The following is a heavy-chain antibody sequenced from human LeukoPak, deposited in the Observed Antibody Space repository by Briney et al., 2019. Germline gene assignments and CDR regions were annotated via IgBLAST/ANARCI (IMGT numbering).Heavy chain of an antibody. J-gene: IGHJ4*02. CDR3: AREVSSSGWSLGFDY. CDR2: INPNSGGT. Sequence: ASVKVSCKASGYTFTGYYMHWVRQAPGQGLEWMGWINPNSGGTNYAQKFQGRVTMTRDTSISTAYMELSRLRSDDTAVYYCAREVSSSGWSLGFDYWGQGTLVTVSS. V-gene: IGHV1-2*02. CDR1: GYTFTGYY. D-gene: IGHD6-19*01.